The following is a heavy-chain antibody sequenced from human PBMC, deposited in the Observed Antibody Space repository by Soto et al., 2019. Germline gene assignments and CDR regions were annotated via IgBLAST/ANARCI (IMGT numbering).Heavy chain of an antibody. J-gene: IGHJ4*02. CDR1: GFTFSSYW. Sequence: AGGSLRLSCAASGFTFSSYWMHWVRQAPGKGLVWVSRINSDGSSTSYADSVKGRFTISRDNAKNTLYLQMNSLRAEDTAVYYCARDAPGIAAAGITFELDYWGQGTLVTVSS. V-gene: IGHV3-74*01. D-gene: IGHD6-13*01. CDR2: INSDGSST. CDR3: ARDAPGIAAAGITFELDY.